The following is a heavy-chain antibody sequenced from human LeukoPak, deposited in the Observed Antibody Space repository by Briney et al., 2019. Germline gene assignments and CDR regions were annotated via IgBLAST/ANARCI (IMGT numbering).Heavy chain of an antibody. CDR1: GGSISSYY. V-gene: IGHV4-59*08. CDR3: ARRVKGIYYYDSSGYWGS. CDR2: IYHSGST. J-gene: IGHJ3*01. Sequence: PSETLSLTCTVSGGSISSYYWSWIRQPPGKGLEWIGSIYHSGSTYYNPSLKSRVTISVDTSKNQFSLKLSSVTAADTAVYYCARRVKGIYYYDSSGYWGSWGQGTMVTVSS. D-gene: IGHD3-22*01.